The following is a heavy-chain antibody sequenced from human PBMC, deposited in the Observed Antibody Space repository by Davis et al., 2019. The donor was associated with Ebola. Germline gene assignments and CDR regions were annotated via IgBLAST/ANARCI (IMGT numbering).Heavy chain of an antibody. CDR2: TYYKSKWYN. CDR1: GDSVSTAG. CDR3: TRGWLRGGMDV. Sequence: HSQTLSLTCAISGDSVSTAGWNWIRQSPSRGLERLGRTYYKSKWYNDYAASVKSRITINPDTSKNQFSLQLNSVTPEDTALYYCTRGWLRGGMDVWGEGTTVTV. V-gene: IGHV6-1*01. D-gene: IGHD5-18*01. J-gene: IGHJ6*02.